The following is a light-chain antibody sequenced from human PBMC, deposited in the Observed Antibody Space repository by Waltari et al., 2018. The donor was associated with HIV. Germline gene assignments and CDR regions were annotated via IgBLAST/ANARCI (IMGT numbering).Light chain of an antibody. V-gene: IGKV1-5*03. CDR1: QSISSW. Sequence: DIQMTQSPSTLSASVGHRVPIPCRASQSISSWLAWYQQKPGKAPKLLIYKASSLESGVPSRFSGSGSGTEFTLTISSLQPDDFATYYGQQYNSYSKTFGQGTKVEIK. CDR2: KAS. J-gene: IGKJ1*01. CDR3: QQYNSYSKT.